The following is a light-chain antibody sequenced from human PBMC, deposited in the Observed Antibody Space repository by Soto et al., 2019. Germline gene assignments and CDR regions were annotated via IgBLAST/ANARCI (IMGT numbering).Light chain of an antibody. CDR3: NSYSTNYTWL. Sequence: QSALTQHASVSGSPGQSITISCTGTSSDVGGYNYVSWYQQHPGKAPKLIIYEVSNRHSGVSNRFSGSKSGNTASLTISGLQAEDEADYYCNSYSTNYTWLFGGGTKLTVL. V-gene: IGLV2-14*01. CDR1: SSDVGGYNY. J-gene: IGLJ3*02. CDR2: EVS.